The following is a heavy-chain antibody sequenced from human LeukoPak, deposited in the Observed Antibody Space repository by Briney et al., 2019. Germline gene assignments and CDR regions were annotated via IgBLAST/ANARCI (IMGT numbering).Heavy chain of an antibody. V-gene: IGHV3-53*01. D-gene: IGHD4/OR15-4a*01. J-gene: IGHJ4*02. Sequence: GSLRLSCAASGFPVSSNYMNWVRQAPGEGLEWVSVIYSGGDTYYADSVKGRFTISRDNSKNTLYLQLNSLRVEDTAVYYCTSADYGAYDYWGQGTLVTVSS. CDR1: GFPVSSNY. CDR3: TSADYGAYDY. CDR2: IYSGGDT.